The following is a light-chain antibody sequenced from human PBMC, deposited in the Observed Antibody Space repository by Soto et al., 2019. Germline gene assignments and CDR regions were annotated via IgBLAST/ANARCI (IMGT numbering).Light chain of an antibody. CDR1: QTINNN. CDR2: GIS. CDR3: QQYVTSSPRT. V-gene: IGKV3-20*01. Sequence: VMTQAPATLSVSPGERATLSCSSSQTINNNVAWYQLKEGQVPRLVMYGISRRATGIPDRFSGSGSGTDFTLTITRLEPEDFAVYYCQQYVTSSPRTFGQGTKVDIK. J-gene: IGKJ1*01.